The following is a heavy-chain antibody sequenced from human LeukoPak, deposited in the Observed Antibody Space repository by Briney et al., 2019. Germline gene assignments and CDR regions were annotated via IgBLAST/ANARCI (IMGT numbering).Heavy chain of an antibody. CDR1: GGTFSSYA. CDR3: AREMLGSGIVGATQHGPFDY. Sequence: GASVKVSCKASGGTFSSYAISWVRQAPGQGLEWMGGIIPIFGTANYAQKFQGRVTITADESTSTAYMELSSLRSEDTAVYYCAREMLGSGIVGATQHGPFDYWGQGTLVTVSS. D-gene: IGHD1-26*01. V-gene: IGHV1-69*13. CDR2: IIPIFGTA. J-gene: IGHJ4*02.